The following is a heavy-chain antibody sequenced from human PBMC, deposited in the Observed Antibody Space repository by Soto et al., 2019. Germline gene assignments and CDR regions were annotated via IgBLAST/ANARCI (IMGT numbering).Heavy chain of an antibody. CDR3: ARDDSQRPATY. D-gene: IGHD1-26*01. CDR1: GGSISSYY. J-gene: IGHJ4*02. V-gene: IGHV4-59*01. CDR2: IYNGATT. Sequence: SETLSLTCIVSGGSISSYYWTWTRQPPGKGLEWIGCIYNGATTNYNPSLKSRVTISVDTSKNQFSLKLTSVTAADTAVYYCARDDSQRPATYWGQGALVT.